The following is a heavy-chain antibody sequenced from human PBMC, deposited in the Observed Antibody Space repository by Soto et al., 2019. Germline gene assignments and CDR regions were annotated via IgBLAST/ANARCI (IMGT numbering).Heavy chain of an antibody. J-gene: IGHJ4*02. D-gene: IGHD6-19*01. CDR1: GFTFSSYE. Sequence: GGSLRLSCAASGFTFSSYEMNWVRQAPGKGLEWVSYISSSGSTIYYADSVKGRFTISRDNAKNSLYLQMNSLRAEDTAVYYCARDPIAVAAHFDYWGQGTLVTVFS. CDR3: ARDPIAVAAHFDY. CDR2: ISSSGSTI. V-gene: IGHV3-48*03.